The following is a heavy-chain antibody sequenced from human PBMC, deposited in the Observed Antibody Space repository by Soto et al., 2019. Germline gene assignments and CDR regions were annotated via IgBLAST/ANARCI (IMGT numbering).Heavy chain of an antibody. V-gene: IGHV2-5*02. CDR3: AHTSGGGNSACFDY. D-gene: IGHD2-21*02. CDR2: IYWDDDK. CDR1: GFSLSTSRVG. Sequence: QITLKESGPTLVKPTQTLTLTCTFSGFSLSTSRVGVGWIRQPPGKALEWLALIYWDDDKRYSPSLKSRLTITMDTSKNQVVLTMTNTDPVDTATYYCAHTSGGGNSACFDYWGQGTLVTVSS. J-gene: IGHJ4*02.